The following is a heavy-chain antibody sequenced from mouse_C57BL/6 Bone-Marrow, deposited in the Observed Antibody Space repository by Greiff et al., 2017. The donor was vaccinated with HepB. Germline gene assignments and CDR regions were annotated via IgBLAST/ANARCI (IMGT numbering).Heavy chain of an antibody. CDR3: ARYYYGSSPFDY. CDR2: INPYNGGT. CDR1: GYTFTDYY. V-gene: IGHV1-19*01. J-gene: IGHJ2*01. D-gene: IGHD1-1*01. Sequence: VQLKQSGPVLVKPGASVKMSCKASGYTFTDYYMNWVKQSHGKSLEWIGVINPYNGGTSYNQKFKGKATLTVDKSSSTAYMELNSLTSEDSAVYYCARYYYGSSPFDYWGQGTTLTVSS.